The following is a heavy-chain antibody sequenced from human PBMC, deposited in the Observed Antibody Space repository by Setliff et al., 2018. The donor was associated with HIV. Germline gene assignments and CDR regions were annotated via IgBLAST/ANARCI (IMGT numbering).Heavy chain of an antibody. V-gene: IGHV1-18*01. CDR2: ISPYNGHT. Sequence: ASVKVSCKASGYTFKTYGISWVRQAPGHGLEWMGWISPYNGHTNYAQNFQGRVTMTIDTSTSKAYMELKSLTSDDTAAYFCARLGSGWSDSYYYAMDVWGQGTTVTVSS. J-gene: IGHJ6*02. CDR1: GYTFKTYG. CDR3: ARLGSGWSDSYYYAMDV. D-gene: IGHD6-19*01.